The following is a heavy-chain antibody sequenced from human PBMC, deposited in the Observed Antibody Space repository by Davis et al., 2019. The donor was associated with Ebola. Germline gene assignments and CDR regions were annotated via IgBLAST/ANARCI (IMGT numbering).Heavy chain of an antibody. V-gene: IGHV3-30*02. J-gene: IGHJ6*04. CDR2: IQYGGSLK. CDR3: VKGGSGWPSDYSYGMGV. Sequence: GESLKISCAASGFAFSGYGMHWVRQAPGKGLEWVAYIQYGGSLKFYAASVKGRFTISRDNSKSALYLHMNSLRAEDTAFYYCVKGGSGWPSDYSYGMGVWGKGTTVTVSS. D-gene: IGHD6-19*01. CDR1: GFAFSGYG.